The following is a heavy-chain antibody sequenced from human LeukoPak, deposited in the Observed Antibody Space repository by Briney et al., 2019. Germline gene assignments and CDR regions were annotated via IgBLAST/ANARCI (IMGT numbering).Heavy chain of an antibody. J-gene: IGHJ4*02. CDR2: ISYDGNNK. CDR3: AKEKFYYGSGSYYNCYFDY. D-gene: IGHD3-10*01. Sequence: GGSLRLSCAASGFTFSSYGMHWVRQAPGKGLEWVAVISYDGNNKYYADSVKGRFTISRDNSKNSLYLQMNSLRAEDTAMYYCAKEKFYYGSGSYYNCYFDYWGQGTLVTVSS. CDR1: GFTFSSYG. V-gene: IGHV3-30*18.